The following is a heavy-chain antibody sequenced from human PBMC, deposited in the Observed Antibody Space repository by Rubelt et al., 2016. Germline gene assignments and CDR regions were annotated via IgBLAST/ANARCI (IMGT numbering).Heavy chain of an antibody. Sequence: KSRFTISRDDSKNTLYLQMNSLRAEDTAVYYCARFSSSWYSFSYYYYGMDVWGQGTTVTVSS. CDR3: ARFSSSWYSFSYYYYGMDV. V-gene: IGHV3-15*01. J-gene: IGHJ6*02. D-gene: IGHD6-13*01.